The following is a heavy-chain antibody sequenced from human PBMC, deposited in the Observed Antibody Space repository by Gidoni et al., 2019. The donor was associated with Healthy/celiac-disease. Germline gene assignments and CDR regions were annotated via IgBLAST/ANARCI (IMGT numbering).Heavy chain of an antibody. D-gene: IGHD6-19*01. J-gene: IGHJ4*02. CDR3: AKDGPSSGWYPLYFDY. Sequence: VQLAVSGCGLVQPASSLRLSCAASGFSSDDYAMPWVRQAPGKGLEWVSGISWNSGSIGYADAVKGRFTISRDNAKNSLYLQMNSMRAEDTALYYCAKDGPSSGWYPLYFDYWGQGTLVTVSS. CDR2: ISWNSGSI. CDR1: GFSSDDYA. V-gene: IGHV3-9*02.